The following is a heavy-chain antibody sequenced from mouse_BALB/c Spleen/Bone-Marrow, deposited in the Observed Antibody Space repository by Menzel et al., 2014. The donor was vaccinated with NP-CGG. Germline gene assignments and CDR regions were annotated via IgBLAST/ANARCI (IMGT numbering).Heavy chain of an antibody. CDR1: GYTFTSYW. CDR3: ARWLLQYFDV. V-gene: IGHV1S81*02. Sequence: VQLQESGAELVRPGASVKLSCKASGYTFTSYWMHWVKQRPGQGLEWIGEIIPSNGRTNYNEKFKSKATLTVDKSSNTAYMQLSGLTSEDPAVYYCARWLLQYFDVWGAGTTVTVSS. CDR2: IIPSNGRT. D-gene: IGHD2-3*01. J-gene: IGHJ1*01.